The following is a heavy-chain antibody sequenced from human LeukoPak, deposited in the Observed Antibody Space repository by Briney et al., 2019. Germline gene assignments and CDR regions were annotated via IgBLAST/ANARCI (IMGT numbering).Heavy chain of an antibody. D-gene: IGHD3-22*01. V-gene: IGHV3-48*03. J-gene: IGHJ1*01. Sequence: GGSLRLSCAASGFTFSSYEMNWVRQAPGKGLEWVSYISSSGSTIYYADSVKGRFTISRDNAKNSLYLQMNSLRAEDTAVYYCARSNYYDSSGHLTQYFQHWGQGTVVTVSS. CDR2: ISSSGSTI. CDR3: ARSNYYDSSGHLTQYFQH. CDR1: GFTFSSYE.